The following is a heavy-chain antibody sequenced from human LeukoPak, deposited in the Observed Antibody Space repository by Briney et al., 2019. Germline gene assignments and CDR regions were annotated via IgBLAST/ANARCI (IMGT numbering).Heavy chain of an antibody. CDR2: IKSKTDGGTT. CDR1: GFTFSNAW. J-gene: IGHJ4*02. Sequence: PGGSLRLSCAASGFTFSNAWMSWVRQAPGKGLEWVGRIKSKTDGGTTDYAAPVKGGFTIPRDDSKNTLYLQMNSLKTEDTAVYYCTTSRWRRFFDYWGQGTLVTVSS. V-gene: IGHV3-15*01. D-gene: IGHD3-16*01. CDR3: TTSRWRRFFDY.